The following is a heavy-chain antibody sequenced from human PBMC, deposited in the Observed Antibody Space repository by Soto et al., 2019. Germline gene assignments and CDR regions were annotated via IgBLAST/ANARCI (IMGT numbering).Heavy chain of an antibody. J-gene: IGHJ4*02. V-gene: IGHV3-30-3*01. CDR1: GFTFSSYA. CDR3: ARELIGYCSGGSCYSFDY. CDR2: ISYDGSNK. Sequence: LRLSCAASGFTFSSYAMHWVRQAPGKGLEWVAVISYDGSNKYYADSVKGRFTISRDNSKNTLYLQMNSLRAEDTAVYYCARELIGYCSGGSCYSFDYWGQGTLVTVSS. D-gene: IGHD2-15*01.